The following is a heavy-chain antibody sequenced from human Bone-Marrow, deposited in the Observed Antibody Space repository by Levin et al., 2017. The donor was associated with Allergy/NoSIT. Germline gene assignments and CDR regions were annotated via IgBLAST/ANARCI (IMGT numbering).Heavy chain of an antibody. CDR3: ARGRGLQFFDD. J-gene: IGHJ5*02. Sequence: GSLRLSCTVSGGSISSSTSSSYYWAWIRQPPGKGLEWIGSIYYSGKTYYKSSLKSRVTISVDTPKNHFSLKVNSVTAADTAVYYCARGRGLQFFDDWGQGTRVTVSS. D-gene: IGHD5-24*01. CDR2: IYYSGKT. CDR1: GGSISSSTSSSYY. V-gene: IGHV4-39*02.